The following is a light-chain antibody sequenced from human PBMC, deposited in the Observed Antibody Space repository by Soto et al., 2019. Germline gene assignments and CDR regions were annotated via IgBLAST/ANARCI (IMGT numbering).Light chain of an antibody. Sequence: EIVMTQFPATLSVSAGERATLSCRASQSLSGKLGWYQQKPGQAPRLLIYGASTRATGVPARFSGSGSGTEFTLTISSLQSEDFAVYYCEQYKSWPYTFGQGTKVDIK. CDR2: GAS. J-gene: IGKJ2*01. CDR1: QSLSGK. V-gene: IGKV3-15*01. CDR3: EQYKSWPYT.